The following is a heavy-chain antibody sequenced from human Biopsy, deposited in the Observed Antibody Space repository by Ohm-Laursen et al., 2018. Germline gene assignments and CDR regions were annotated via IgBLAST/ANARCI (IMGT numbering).Heavy chain of an antibody. J-gene: IGHJ5*02. CDR3: ARHPTGFWFDP. V-gene: IGHV4-39*01. CDR1: GVSISSSTTYY. Sequence: TLSLTCTVSGVSISSSTTYYWAWLRQPPGKGLEWIGSIYNTETTFYNPSLKSRVTISVDTSPNQFSLKVSSVTAADTALYFCARHPTGFWFDPWGHGTLVTVSS. CDR2: IYNTETT.